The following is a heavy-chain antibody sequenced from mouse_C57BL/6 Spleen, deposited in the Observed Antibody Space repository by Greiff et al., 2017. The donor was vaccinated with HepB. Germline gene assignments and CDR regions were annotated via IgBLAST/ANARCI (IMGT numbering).Heavy chain of an antibody. V-gene: IGHV3-6*01. J-gene: IGHJ1*03. CDR2: ISYDGSN. CDR3: ARGTTVVASDWYFDV. Sequence: EVKLMESGPGLVKPSQSLSLTCSVTGYSITSGYYWNWIRQFPGNKLEWMGYISYDGSNNYNPSLKNRISITRDTSKNQFFLKLNSVTTEDTATYYCARGTTVVASDWYFDVWGTGTTVTVSS. CDR1: GYSITSGYY. D-gene: IGHD1-1*01.